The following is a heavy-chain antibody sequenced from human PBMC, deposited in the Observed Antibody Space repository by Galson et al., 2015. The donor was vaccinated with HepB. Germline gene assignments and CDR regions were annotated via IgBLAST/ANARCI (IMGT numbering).Heavy chain of an antibody. V-gene: IGHV3-49*03. CDR3: TRTRYSGSYLSGY. Sequence: LRLSCAASGFTFGDYAMSWFRQAPGKGLEWVGFIRSKAYGGTTEYAASVKGRFTISRDDSKSIAYLQMNSLKTEDTAVYYCTRTRYSGSYLSGYWGQGTLVTVSS. CDR2: IRSKAYGGTT. J-gene: IGHJ4*02. D-gene: IGHD1-26*01. CDR1: GFTFGDYA.